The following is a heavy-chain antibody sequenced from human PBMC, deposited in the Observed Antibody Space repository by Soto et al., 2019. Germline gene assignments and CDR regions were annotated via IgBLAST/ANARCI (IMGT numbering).Heavy chain of an antibody. J-gene: IGHJ3*02. Sequence: QVQLQESGPGLVKPSETLSLTCTVSGGSISSYYWSWIRQPPGKGLEWIGYIYYSGSTNYNPSLKSRVTISVDTSKNQFSLKLSSVTAADTAVYYCARDQLESDAFDIWGQGTMVTVSS. D-gene: IGHD1-1*01. CDR3: ARDQLESDAFDI. V-gene: IGHV4-59*01. CDR2: IYYSGST. CDR1: GGSISSYY.